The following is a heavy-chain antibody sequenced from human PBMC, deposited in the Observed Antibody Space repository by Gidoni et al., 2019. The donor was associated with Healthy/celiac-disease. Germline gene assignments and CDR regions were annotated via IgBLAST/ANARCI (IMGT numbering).Heavy chain of an antibody. CDR3: AKVWVYSSGWVLDY. J-gene: IGHJ4*02. CDR1: GFPFTSYA. V-gene: IGHV3-23*01. CDR2: IRGSGGST. D-gene: IGHD6-19*01. Sequence: EVQLLESGGGLVQPGGSLRLSCAASGFPFTSYAMCWVGQAPGKGLEWVEAIRGSGGSTYYEDSVKGRFTISRDNSKNTLYLKMNSLRAEDTAVYYCAKVWVYSSGWVLDYWGQGTLVTVSS.